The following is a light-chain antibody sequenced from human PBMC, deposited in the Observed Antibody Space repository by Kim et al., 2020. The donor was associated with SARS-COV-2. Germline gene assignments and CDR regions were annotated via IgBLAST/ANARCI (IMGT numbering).Light chain of an antibody. Sequence: RVTISCSGSSSNIGSNYVYGYQQLPGTAPKLLIYRNNQRPSGVPDRFSGSKSGTSASLAISGLRSEDEADYYCAAWDDSLRGWVFGGGTQLTVL. CDR1: SSNIGSNY. V-gene: IGLV1-47*01. CDR3: AAWDDSLRGWV. J-gene: IGLJ3*02. CDR2: RNN.